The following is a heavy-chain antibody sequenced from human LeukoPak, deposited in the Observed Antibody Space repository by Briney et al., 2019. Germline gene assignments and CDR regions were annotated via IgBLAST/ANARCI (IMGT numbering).Heavy chain of an antibody. D-gene: IGHD6-13*01. V-gene: IGHV3-49*04. Sequence: GGSLRLSCTVSGFTFGDYALSWVRQAPGKGLEWVGFIRSKAYGGTTEYAASVKGRFTISRDDSKSIAYLQMDSLKTEDTAVYYCSRDPIYRYSSGWYTYYYYYMDVWGKGTTVTVSS. CDR2: IRSKAYGGTT. CDR3: SRDPIYRYSSGWYTYYYYYMDV. CDR1: GFTFGDYA. J-gene: IGHJ6*03.